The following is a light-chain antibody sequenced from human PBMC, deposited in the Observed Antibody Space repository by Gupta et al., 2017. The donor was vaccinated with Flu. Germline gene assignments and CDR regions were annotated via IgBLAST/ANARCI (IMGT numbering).Light chain of an antibody. V-gene: IGKV3-15*01. CDR1: KSVSRS. CDR3: QQYRNWNT. Sequence: SPVSRSVSKGERATDSCGDSKSVSRSLEWEQQKPGQAPRLIIFDASTRDSGVAARFSGSGYGTEFTLTSSRQEYEDFAVYYWQQYRNWNTFGHGTKVDIK. CDR2: DAS. J-gene: IGKJ3*01.